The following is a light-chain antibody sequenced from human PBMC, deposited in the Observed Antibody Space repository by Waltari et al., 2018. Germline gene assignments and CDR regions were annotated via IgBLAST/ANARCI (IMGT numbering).Light chain of an antibody. CDR3: QQGSILPLT. CDR1: QSVFNY. CDR2: DTS. V-gene: IGKV3-11*01. J-gene: IGKJ4*01. Sequence: VLTQSPATLPLSAGERATPSCRASQSVFNYLAWYQQKRGQAPRLLIYDTSKRATGIPARFSGSGSGTDFTLTISNLEADDFALYYCQQGSILPLTFGGGTKVEIK.